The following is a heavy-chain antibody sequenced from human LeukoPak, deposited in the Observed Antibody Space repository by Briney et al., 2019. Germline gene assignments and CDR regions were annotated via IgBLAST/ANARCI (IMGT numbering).Heavy chain of an antibody. Sequence: GESLKISCKGSGYSFTSYWSGWVRQMPGKGLEWMGIIYPGDSDTRYSPSFQGQVTISADKSISTAYLQWSSLKASDTAMYYCARYSQYSYGYGEQDYWGQGTLVTVSS. J-gene: IGHJ4*02. CDR1: GYSFTSYW. V-gene: IGHV5-51*01. CDR2: IYPGDSDT. D-gene: IGHD5-18*01. CDR3: ARYSQYSYGYGEQDY.